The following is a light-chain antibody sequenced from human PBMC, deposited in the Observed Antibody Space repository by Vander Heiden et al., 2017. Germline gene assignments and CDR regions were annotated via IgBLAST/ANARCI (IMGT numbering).Light chain of an antibody. J-gene: IGKJ5*01. CDR3: QQYKNWPPIT. CDR1: RNIDNT. CDR2: NGV. Sequence: EIVMTQSPATLSVSPGDSATLSCRASRNIDNTLAWYQQKPGQAPRLLIYNGVTRATGVPARFSASGSGTEFTLTISSLQSEDFAIYYCQQYKNWPPITFGQGTRLEIK. V-gene: IGKV3-15*01.